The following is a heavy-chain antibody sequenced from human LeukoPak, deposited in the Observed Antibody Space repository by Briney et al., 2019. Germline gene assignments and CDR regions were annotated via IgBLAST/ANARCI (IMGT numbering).Heavy chain of an antibody. CDR3: AKDRYYGSGTYYAYYYYGMDV. Sequence: GGSLRLSCAASGFTFSSYAMSWVRQAPGEGLEWVSAISGSGGSTYNADSVKGRFTISRDNSKDTLYLQMNSLRAEDTALYYCAKDRYYGSGTYYAYYYYGMDVWGQGTTVTVSS. J-gene: IGHJ6*02. CDR1: GFTFSSYA. V-gene: IGHV3-23*01. D-gene: IGHD3-10*01. CDR2: ISGSGGST.